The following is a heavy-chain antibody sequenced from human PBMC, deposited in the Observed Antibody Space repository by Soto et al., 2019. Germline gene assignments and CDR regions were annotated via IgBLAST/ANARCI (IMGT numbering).Heavy chain of an antibody. CDR3: AAEAPESGMDV. CDR2: IVVGSGNT. Sequence: VAAVKVSCKASGFTFTSSAVQWVRQARGQRLEWIGWIVVGSGNTNYAQKFQERVTITRDMSTSTAYMELSSLRSEDTAVYYCAAEAPESGMDVWGQGTTVTVSS. CDR1: GFTFTSSA. J-gene: IGHJ6*02. V-gene: IGHV1-58*01.